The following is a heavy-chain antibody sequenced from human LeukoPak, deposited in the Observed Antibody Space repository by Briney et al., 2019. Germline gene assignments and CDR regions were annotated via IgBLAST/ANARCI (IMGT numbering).Heavy chain of an antibody. CDR3: AKSPVSSCRGSFCYPFDY. Sequence: PGGSLRLSCAASGFTFSSSAMSWVRQAPGKGLEWVSGISGSGGTTHYADSVKGRFTISRDNSRNTLYLQMNTLRAEDTAVYFCAKSPVSSCRGSFCYPFDYWGQGNLVTVSS. D-gene: IGHD2-15*01. CDR2: ISGSGGTT. CDR1: GFTFSSSA. V-gene: IGHV3-23*01. J-gene: IGHJ4*02.